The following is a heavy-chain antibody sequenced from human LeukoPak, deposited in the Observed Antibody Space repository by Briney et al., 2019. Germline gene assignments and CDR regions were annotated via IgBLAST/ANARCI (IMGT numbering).Heavy chain of an antibody. CDR3: AKGGKWDVTPFDY. V-gene: IGHV3-9*01. CDR2: ISWNSGSI. Sequence: PGRSLRLSCAASGFTFNDFAMHWVRQTPGKGLEWVSGISWNSGSIGYADSVKGRFTISRDNGKNTLYLQVNSLRAEDTAVYYCAKGGKWDVTPFDYWGQGTLVTVSS. D-gene: IGHD1-26*01. J-gene: IGHJ4*02. CDR1: GFTFNDFA.